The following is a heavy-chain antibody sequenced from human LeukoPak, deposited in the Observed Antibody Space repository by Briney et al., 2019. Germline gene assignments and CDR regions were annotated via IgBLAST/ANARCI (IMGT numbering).Heavy chain of an antibody. V-gene: IGHV3-21*06. D-gene: IGHD5-12*01. CDR3: ARDYSGWSLDP. Sequence: GGSLRLSCAASGFTFINAWMAWVRQAPGKGLEWVSSISSSSSYIYYADSVKGRFTISRDNAKNSLYLQMNSLRAEDTAVYYCARDYSGWSLDPWGQGTLVTVSS. J-gene: IGHJ5*02. CDR1: GFTFINAW. CDR2: ISSSSSYI.